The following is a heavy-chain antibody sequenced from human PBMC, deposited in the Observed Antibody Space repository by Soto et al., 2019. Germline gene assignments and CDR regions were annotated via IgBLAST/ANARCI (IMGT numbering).Heavy chain of an antibody. D-gene: IGHD2-15*01. J-gene: IGHJ6*03. CDR2: IYYSGST. CDR1: GGSISSTSYY. V-gene: IGHV4-39*01. Sequence: QLQLQESGPGPVKPSETLSLTCTVSGGSISSTSYYWGWIRQPPGKGLEWIGRIYYSGSTRYNPSLKNRDTMSIDTSKNQYSLQLSSVTAAETDVYYCARHRCSGGSCYLSSRGCYYMDVWGKGTTVTVSS. CDR3: ARHRCSGGSCYLSSRGCYYMDV.